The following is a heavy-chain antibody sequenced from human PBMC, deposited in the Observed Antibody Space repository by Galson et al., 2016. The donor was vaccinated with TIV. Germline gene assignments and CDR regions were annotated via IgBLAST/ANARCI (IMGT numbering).Heavy chain of an antibody. D-gene: IGHD3-10*01. V-gene: IGHV3-33*07. J-gene: IGHJ4*02. CDR3: ARDGSWSGDPIYGGTRPDF. Sequence: SLRLSCAASGITFSNYGMYWVRQAPGKGLEWVALIWYDGNAKFYADSVKGRFTISRDTSRDTLYLQMNSLSAEDTALYYCARDGSWSGDPIYGGTRPDFWGRGTLVTVSS. CDR1: GITFSNYG. CDR2: IWYDGNAK.